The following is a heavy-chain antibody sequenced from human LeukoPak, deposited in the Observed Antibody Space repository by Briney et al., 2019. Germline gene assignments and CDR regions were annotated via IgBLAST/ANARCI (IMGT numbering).Heavy chain of an antibody. CDR3: ARGLLTNYDFWSGYYGSKWFDP. CDR1: GGSISSYY. V-gene: IGHV4-4*07. CDR2: IYTSGST. J-gene: IGHJ5*02. Sequence: SETLSLTCTVSGGSISSYYWSWIRQPAGKGLEWIGRIYTSGSTNYNPSLKSRVTMSVDTSKNQFSLKLSSVTAADTAVYYCARGLLTNYDFWSGYYGSKWFDPWGQGTLVTVSS. D-gene: IGHD3-3*01.